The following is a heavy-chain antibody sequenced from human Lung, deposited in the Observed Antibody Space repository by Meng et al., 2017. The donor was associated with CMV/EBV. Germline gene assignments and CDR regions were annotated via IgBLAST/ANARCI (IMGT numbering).Heavy chain of an antibody. Sequence: SETLSLTCTVSGGSISSSSYYWGWIRQPPGKGLEWIGSIYYSGSTYYNPSLKSRVTISVDTSKNQFSLKLSSVTAADRAVYYCSVLGYSYCILSFRTDSFDYWGQGTLVTVSS. D-gene: IGHD5-18*01. CDR2: IYYSGST. CDR1: GGSISSSSYY. V-gene: IGHV4-39*07. J-gene: IGHJ4*02. CDR3: SVLGYSYCILSFRTDSFDY.